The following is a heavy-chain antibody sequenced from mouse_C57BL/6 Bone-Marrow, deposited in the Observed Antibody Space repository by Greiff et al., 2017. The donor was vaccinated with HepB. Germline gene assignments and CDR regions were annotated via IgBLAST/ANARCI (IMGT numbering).Heavy chain of an antibody. CDR2: IYPGSGNT. Sequence: VQLQQSGAELVRPGASVKLSCKASGYTFTDYYINWVKQRPGQGLEWIARIYPGSGNTYYNEKFKGKATLTAEKSSSTAYMQLSSLTSEDSAVYFCARGELWAYDYDGYYAMDYWGQGTSVTVSS. D-gene: IGHD2-4*01. V-gene: IGHV1-76*01. J-gene: IGHJ4*01. CDR3: ARGELWAYDYDGYYAMDY. CDR1: GYTFTDYY.